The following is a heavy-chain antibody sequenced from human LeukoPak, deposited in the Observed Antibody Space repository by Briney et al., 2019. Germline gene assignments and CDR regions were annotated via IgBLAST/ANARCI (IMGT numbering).Heavy chain of an antibody. CDR1: GGSISTYY. CDR3: ARDHGSGSPNWFDP. V-gene: IGHV4-59*12. J-gene: IGHJ5*02. Sequence: SETLSLTCNVSGGSISTYYWSWIRQPPGKGLEWIAYMYYSGNTHYNPSLKSRVTISVDTSKNQFSLKLSSVTAADTAVYYCARDHGSGSPNWFDPWGQGTLVTVSS. CDR2: MYYSGNT. D-gene: IGHD3-10*01.